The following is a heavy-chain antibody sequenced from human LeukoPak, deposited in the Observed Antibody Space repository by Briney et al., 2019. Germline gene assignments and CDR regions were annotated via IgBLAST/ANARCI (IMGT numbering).Heavy chain of an antibody. J-gene: IGHJ4*02. Sequence: PGGSLRLSCAASGFTFRDFWFHWVRQVPGKGPVWVSRVNDDGSKTFYTDPVKGRFTISRDNAKNTVYLQMYSLRVEDTAVYYCAKNLPVAAMVPNYFDYWGQGTLVTVSS. CDR2: VNDDGSKT. CDR3: AKNLPVAAMVPNYFDY. V-gene: IGHV3-74*01. CDR1: GFTFRDFW. D-gene: IGHD5-18*01.